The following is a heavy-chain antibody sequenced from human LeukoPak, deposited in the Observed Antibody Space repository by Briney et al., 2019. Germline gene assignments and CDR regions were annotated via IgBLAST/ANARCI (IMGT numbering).Heavy chain of an antibody. J-gene: IGHJ3*02. CDR3: ARSNWGVHDAFDI. Sequence: GGSLRLSCAASGFTFSTYSMNWVRQAPGKGLEWLSYLGSGSNSIYYADSVKGRFTISRDNAKNSLYLQMTSLRDEDTALYYCARSNWGVHDAFDIWGQGTMVTVSS. D-gene: IGHD7-27*01. CDR2: LGSGSNSI. V-gene: IGHV3-48*02. CDR1: GFTFSTYS.